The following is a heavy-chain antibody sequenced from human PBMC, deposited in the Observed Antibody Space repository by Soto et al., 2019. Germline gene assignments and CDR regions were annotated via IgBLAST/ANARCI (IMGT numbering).Heavy chain of an antibody. CDR2: INAGNGNT. CDR3: ARVGGSVVVSHFDY. V-gene: IGHV1-3*01. Sequence: ASVKVSCKACGYTFTSYAMHWVRQAPGQRLEWMEWINAGNGNTKYSQKFQGRVTITRDTSASTAYMELSSLRSEDTAVYYCARVGGSVVVSHFDYWGQGTLVTVSS. J-gene: IGHJ4*02. D-gene: IGHD3-22*01. CDR1: GYTFTSYA.